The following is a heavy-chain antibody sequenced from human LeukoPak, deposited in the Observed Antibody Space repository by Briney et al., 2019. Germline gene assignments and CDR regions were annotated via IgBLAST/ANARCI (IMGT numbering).Heavy chain of an antibody. CDR1: GGSFSGYY. Sequence: NPSETLSLTCAVYGGSFSGYYWSWIRQPPGKGLEWIGEINHSGSTNYNPSLKSRVTISVDTSKNQFSLKPSSVTAADTAVYYCARHSARSLPYYFDYRGQGTLVTVSS. CDR3: ARHSARSLPYYFDY. D-gene: IGHD1-26*01. J-gene: IGHJ4*02. V-gene: IGHV4-34*01. CDR2: INHSGST.